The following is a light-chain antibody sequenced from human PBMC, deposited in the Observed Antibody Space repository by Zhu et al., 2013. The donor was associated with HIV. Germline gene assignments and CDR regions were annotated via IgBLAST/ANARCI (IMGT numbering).Light chain of an antibody. Sequence: QSALTQPASVSGSPGQSITISCTGTSSDVGVYNYVSWYQRHPGKAPKVMIYEVSNRPSGVSDRFSGSKSGTSASLAITGLQTEDEADYYCQSYDSSLSGSVVFGGGTKLTVL. V-gene: IGLV2-14*03. CDR2: EVS. J-gene: IGLJ2*01. CDR3: QSYDSSLSGSVV. CDR1: SSDVGVYNY.